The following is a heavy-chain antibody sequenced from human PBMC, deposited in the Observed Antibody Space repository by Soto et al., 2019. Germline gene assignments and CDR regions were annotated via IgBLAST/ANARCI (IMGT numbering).Heavy chain of an antibody. CDR2: IYYSGST. CDR3: ARDSRIGTAMAEYYYYGMDV. CDR1: GGSISSGGYY. D-gene: IGHD5-18*01. V-gene: IGHV4-31*11. J-gene: IGHJ6*02. Sequence: SETLSLTCAVSGGSISSGGYYWSWIRQHPGKGLEWIGYIYYSGSTYYNPSLKSRVTISVDTSKNQFSLKLSSVTAADTAVYYCARDSRIGTAMAEYYYYGMDVWGQGTTVTVSS.